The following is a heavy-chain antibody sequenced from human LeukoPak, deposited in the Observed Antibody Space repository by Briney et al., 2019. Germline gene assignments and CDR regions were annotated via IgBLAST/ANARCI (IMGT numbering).Heavy chain of an antibody. V-gene: IGHV1-2*02. J-gene: IGHJ6*03. D-gene: IGHD2-2*01. CDR3: ARGLTSHQPSYYYYYYMDV. CDR1: GYTFTGYY. CDR2: INPNSGGT. Sequence: GASVKVSCKASGYTFTGYYMHWVRQAPGQGLEWMGWINPNSGGTNYAQKFQGRVTMTRDTSISTAYMELSRLRSDDTAEYYCARGLTSHQPSYYYYYYMDVWGKGTTVTVSS.